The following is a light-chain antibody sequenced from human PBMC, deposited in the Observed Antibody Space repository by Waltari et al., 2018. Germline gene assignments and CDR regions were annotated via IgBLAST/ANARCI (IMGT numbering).Light chain of an antibody. V-gene: IGKV3-20*01. CDR1: QNIGGNY. CDR2: DAS. CDR3: QQYGSSPRT. Sequence: ENVLTQSPGTLSLSPGERATLSCRASQNIGGNYLVWYQHKPGQAPRLLIYDASRRATGIPDMFSGSGSGTDFTLTISSLEPEDFAVYHCQQYGSSPRTFGQGTKLEI. J-gene: IGKJ2*01.